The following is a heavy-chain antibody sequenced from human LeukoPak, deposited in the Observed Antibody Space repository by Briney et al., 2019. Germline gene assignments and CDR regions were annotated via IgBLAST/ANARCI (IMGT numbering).Heavy chain of an antibody. CDR2: IYYSGST. CDR3: ARRESSLSYDY. J-gene: IGHJ4*02. CDR1: GGSVTSYY. D-gene: IGHD6-13*01. Sequence: SETLSLTCTVSGGSVTSYYWTWIRQPPGKGLEWIGSIYYSGSTYYNPSLKSRVTISVDTSKNQFSLKLSSVTAADTAVYYCARRESSLSYDYWGQGTLVTVSS. V-gene: IGHV4-39*01.